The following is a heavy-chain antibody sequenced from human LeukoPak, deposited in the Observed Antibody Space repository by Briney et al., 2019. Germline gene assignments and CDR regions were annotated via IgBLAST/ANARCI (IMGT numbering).Heavy chain of an antibody. D-gene: IGHD3-22*01. J-gene: IGHJ4*02. Sequence: PSETLSLTCAVSGYSISIGYYWGWIRQPPGKGLEWIGSIYHSGSTYYNPSLKSRVTISEDTSKNQFSLKLSSVTAADTAVYYCASQNTYYYDSSGYYFDYWGQGTLVTVSS. V-gene: IGHV4-38-2*01. CDR2: IYHSGST. CDR1: GYSISIGYY. CDR3: ASQNTYYYDSSGYYFDY.